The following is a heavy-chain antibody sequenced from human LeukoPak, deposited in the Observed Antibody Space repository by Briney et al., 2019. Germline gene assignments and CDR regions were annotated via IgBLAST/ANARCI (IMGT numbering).Heavy chain of an antibody. Sequence: GGSLRLSCAASGFTFSSYSMNWVRQAPGKGLEWVSYISSSSSYIYYADSVKGRFTISRDNAKNSLYLQMNSMRAEDTAAYYCARDNPIFGELSHFVFDIWGRGTMVSVSS. D-gene: IGHD3-10*02. CDR1: GFTFSSYS. CDR3: ARDNPIFGELSHFVFDI. CDR2: ISSSSSYI. V-gene: IGHV3-21*01. J-gene: IGHJ3*02.